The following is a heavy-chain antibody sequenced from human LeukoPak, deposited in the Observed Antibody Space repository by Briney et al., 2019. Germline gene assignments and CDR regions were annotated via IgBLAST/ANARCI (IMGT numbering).Heavy chain of an antibody. CDR1: GASISSYY. Sequence: PSETLSLTCTVSGASISSYYWSWIRQPPGKGLEWIGYIYYSGSTNYNPSLKSRVTISVDTSKNQFSLKLSSVTAADTAVYYCARYLAGGEGYYFDYWGQGTLVTVSS. D-gene: IGHD2-8*02. V-gene: IGHV4-59*08. J-gene: IGHJ4*02. CDR2: IYYSGST. CDR3: ARYLAGGEGYYFDY.